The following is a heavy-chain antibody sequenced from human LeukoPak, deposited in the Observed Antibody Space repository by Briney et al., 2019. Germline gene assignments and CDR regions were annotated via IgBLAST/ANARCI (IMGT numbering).Heavy chain of an antibody. CDR3: ARGNGPRRYVDTAMVAGANWFDP. Sequence: ASVKVSCKASGYTFTSYAMNWVRQAPGQGLEWMGWINTTTGNPTYAQGFTGRFVFSLDTSVSTAYLQISSLKAEDTAVYYCARGNGPRRYVDTAMVAGANWFDPWGQGTLVTVSS. CDR1: GYTFTSYA. J-gene: IGHJ5*02. CDR2: INTTTGNP. D-gene: IGHD5-18*01. V-gene: IGHV7-4-1*02.